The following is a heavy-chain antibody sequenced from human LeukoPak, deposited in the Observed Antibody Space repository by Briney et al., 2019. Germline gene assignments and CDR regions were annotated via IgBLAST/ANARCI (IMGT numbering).Heavy chain of an antibody. CDR1: GFTFDDYT. CDR2: ISWDGGST. D-gene: IGHD3-10*01. J-gene: IGHJ4*02. V-gene: IGHV3-43*01. CDR3: AKLAKYFYGAETFYFFEH. Sequence: GGSLRLSCAASGFTFDDYTMHWVRQAPGKGLEWVSLISWDGGSTYYADSVKGRFTISRDNGKNSLYLQMNSLRVEDTAVYYCAKLAKYFYGAETFYFFEHWGQGTPVTASS.